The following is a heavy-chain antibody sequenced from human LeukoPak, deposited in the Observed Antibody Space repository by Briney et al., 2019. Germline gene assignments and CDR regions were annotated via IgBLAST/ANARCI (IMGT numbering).Heavy chain of an antibody. CDR1: GFTFSDYW. Sequence: GGSLRLSCAASGFTFSDYWMHWVRQAPGKGLEWVARIYSDVRRIKYADSVKGRSTISRDNAKNTLYLQMNALRVEDTAVYYCATSPVISRDWGQGTLVTVSS. D-gene: IGHD2-21*01. V-gene: IGHV3-74*03. CDR2: IYSDVRRI. J-gene: IGHJ4*02. CDR3: ATSPVISRD.